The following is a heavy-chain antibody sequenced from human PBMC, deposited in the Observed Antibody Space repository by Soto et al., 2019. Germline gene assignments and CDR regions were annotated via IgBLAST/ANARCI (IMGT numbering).Heavy chain of an antibody. Sequence: QVQLVQSGAEVKKSGSSVRVSCKASGGTFNSYTLSWVRQAPGQRLEWMGRIIPMLSMSTYAQKFQGRVSIIADKSTNTVYLDLSSLRSDDTAIYYCATSYGSGSRPFDYWGPGTLVTVSS. CDR1: GGTFNSYT. CDR3: ATSYGSGSRPFDY. V-gene: IGHV1-69*02. CDR2: IIPMLSMS. J-gene: IGHJ4*02. D-gene: IGHD3-10*01.